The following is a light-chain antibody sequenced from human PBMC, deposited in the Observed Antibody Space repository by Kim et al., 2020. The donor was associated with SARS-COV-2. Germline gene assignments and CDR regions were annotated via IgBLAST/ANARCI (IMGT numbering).Light chain of an antibody. CDR1: SSNIGNNY. V-gene: IGLV1-51*01. CDR2: DKN. J-gene: IGLJ2*01. CDR3: GTWDSSRSAEV. Sequence: GQEVTISTSGTSSNIGNNYVSGYQQQPGTAPKLVIYDKNKRPSGIPDRFSGSNSGTSATLGITGLQTEDEADYYCGTWDSSRSAEVFGGGTQLTVL.